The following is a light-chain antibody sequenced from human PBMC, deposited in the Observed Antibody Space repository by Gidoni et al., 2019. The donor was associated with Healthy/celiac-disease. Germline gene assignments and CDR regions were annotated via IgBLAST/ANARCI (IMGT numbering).Light chain of an antibody. J-gene: IGLJ1*01. CDR2: VGTGGIVG. Sequence: QPVLPQPPSASASLGASVTLTCTLSSGYSNYKVDWYQQRQGKGPRFVMLVGTGGIVGSKGDGIPDRFSVLGSGLNRYLTIKNIQEEDESDYHCGADHGSGSNFVYVFGTGTKVTVL. V-gene: IGLV9-49*01. CDR1: SGYSNYK. CDR3: GADHGSGSNFVYV.